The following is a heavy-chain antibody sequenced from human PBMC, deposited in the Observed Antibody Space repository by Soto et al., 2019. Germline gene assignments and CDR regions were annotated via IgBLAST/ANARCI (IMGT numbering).Heavy chain of an antibody. CDR2: MSYDGSKI. V-gene: IGHV3-30*18. D-gene: IGHD3-22*01. J-gene: IGHJ6*01. CDR3: AKDRDPSYYHYLMDV. Sequence: HQPPRQGLEWVATMSYDGSKIYYRDSVRGRFSISRDDSKRTLYLQMNSLRAEDTAVYYCAKDRDPSYYHYLMDVWGQATTVTVSS.